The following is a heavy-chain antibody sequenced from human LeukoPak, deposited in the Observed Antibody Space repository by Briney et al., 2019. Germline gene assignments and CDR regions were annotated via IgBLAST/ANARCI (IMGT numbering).Heavy chain of an antibody. CDR2: IYYIGST. D-gene: IGHD3-22*01. V-gene: IGHV4-59*08. CDR3: ARQVVDTSGYLPIDY. J-gene: IGHJ4*02. CDR1: GGSISSYS. Sequence: SETLSLTCTVSGGSISSYSWSWIRQLPGKGLEWIAYIYYIGSTNYNPSLKSRVTISVDTSKNQFSLKLSSVTAADTAVYYCARQVVDTSGYLPIDYWGQGTLVTVSS.